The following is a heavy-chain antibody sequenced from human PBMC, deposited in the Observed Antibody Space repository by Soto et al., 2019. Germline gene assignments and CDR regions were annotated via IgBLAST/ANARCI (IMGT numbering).Heavy chain of an antibody. CDR1: GGTFSSYA. Sequence: ASVKVSCKASGGTFSSYAISWVRQAPGQGLEWMGGIIPIFGTANYAQKFQGRVTITADESTSTAYMELSSLRSEDTAVYYCARDLPDYYYYGMDVWGQGTTVTVSS. V-gene: IGHV1-69*13. D-gene: IGHD2-2*01. J-gene: IGHJ6*02. CDR3: ARDLPDYYYYGMDV. CDR2: IIPIFGTA.